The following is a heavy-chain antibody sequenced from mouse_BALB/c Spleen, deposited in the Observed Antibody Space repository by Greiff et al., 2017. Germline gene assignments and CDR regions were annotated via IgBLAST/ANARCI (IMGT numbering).Heavy chain of an antibody. CDR3: ERWGTVVDY. CDR2: INPYNGDT. V-gene: IGHV1-20*02. J-gene: IGHJ2*01. D-gene: IGHD1-1*01. Sequence: VQLQQSGPELVKPGASVKISCKASGYSFTGYFMNWVMQSHGKSLEWIGRINPYNGDTFYNQKFKGKATLTVDKSSSTAHMELRSLASEDSAVYYCERWGTVVDYWGQGTTLTVSS. CDR1: GYSFTGYF.